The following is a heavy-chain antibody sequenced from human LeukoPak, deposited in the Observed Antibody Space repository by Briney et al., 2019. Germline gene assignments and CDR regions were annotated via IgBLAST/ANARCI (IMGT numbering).Heavy chain of an antibody. Sequence: GGCLRLSCAASGFTFSRSAMTWVRQGPGTGLEFVASMLSSGGATYYADSVKGRFTISRDNSKNTLYLQMNSLRAEDTALYYCAKDGLYYDGSEHVYYFDSWGPGTLFTFSS. V-gene: IGHV3-23*01. J-gene: IGHJ4*02. CDR2: MLSSGGAT. D-gene: IGHD3-22*01. CDR1: GFTFSRSA. CDR3: AKDGLYYDGSEHVYYFDS.